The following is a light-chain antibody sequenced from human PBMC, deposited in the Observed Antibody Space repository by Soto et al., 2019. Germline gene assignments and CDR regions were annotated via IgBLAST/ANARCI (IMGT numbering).Light chain of an antibody. CDR3: AAWDDSLSGLV. Sequence: QLVLTQPPSASGTPGQGVTISCSGSSSNIGSHTVNWYQQLPGTAPKLLIYTNDQRPSWVPDRFSGSKSGTSASLAISGLQSEDEADYFCAAWDDSLSGLVFGGGTKLTVL. CDR1: SSNIGSHT. CDR2: TND. J-gene: IGLJ2*01. V-gene: IGLV1-44*01.